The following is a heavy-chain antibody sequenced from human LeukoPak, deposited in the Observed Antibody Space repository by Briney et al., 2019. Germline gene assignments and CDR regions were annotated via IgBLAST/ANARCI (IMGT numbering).Heavy chain of an antibody. CDR2: MYYSGTT. D-gene: IGHD6-19*01. J-gene: IGHJ4*02. Sequence: SQTLSLTCTVSGGSISNGANYWSWIRQHPGKGLEWIGYMYYSGTTHYNPSLKSRVTISVDTSKNQFSLKLSSVTAADTAVYYCARGSSDSSGWYSFDYWGQGTLVTVSS. CDR3: ARGSSDSSGWYSFDY. V-gene: IGHV4-31*03. CDR1: GGSISNGANY.